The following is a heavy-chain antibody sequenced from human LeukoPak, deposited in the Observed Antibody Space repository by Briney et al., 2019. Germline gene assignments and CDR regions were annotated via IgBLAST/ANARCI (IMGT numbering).Heavy chain of an antibody. V-gene: IGHV3-15*04. CDR1: GFSFSDAW. D-gene: IGHD3-22*01. CDR2: IESKTDGGTT. J-gene: IGHJ4*02. Sequence: GGSLRLSCAASGFSFSDAWMSWVRQIPGKGLEWVGRIESKTDGGTTDYAAPVKGRFTISRDDSTNTLYLQMNSLKSEDTAVYYCARERYYDSSGQRGHWGQGTLVTVSS. CDR3: ARERYYDSSGQRGH.